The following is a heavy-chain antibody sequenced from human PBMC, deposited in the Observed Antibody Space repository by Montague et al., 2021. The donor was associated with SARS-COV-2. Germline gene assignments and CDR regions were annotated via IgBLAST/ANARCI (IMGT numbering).Heavy chain of an antibody. J-gene: IGHJ3*02. V-gene: IGHV4-39*07. D-gene: IGHD5-18*01. CDR3: AREGGRIQLWLRGDDAFNI. CDR2: IYYRGST. Sequence: SETLSLTCTVSGDSISSSNYYWSWIRQPPGKGLEWIGSIYYRGSTYYNPSLKSRVTISVDTSMNQFSPKLSSVTAADTAVYYCAREGGRIQLWLRGDDAFNIWGQGTLVTVSS. CDR1: GDSISSSNYY.